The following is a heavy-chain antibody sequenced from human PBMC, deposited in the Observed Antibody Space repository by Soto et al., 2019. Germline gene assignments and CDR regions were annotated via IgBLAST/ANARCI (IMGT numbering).Heavy chain of an antibody. D-gene: IGHD3-22*01. CDR3: ARVRGYYDSSGLDY. Sequence: PGGSLRLSCAASGFTFSDHYMSWIRQAPGKGLEWVSYISGGGGSTISYADSVKGRFTISRDNAKNPLYLQMNSLRAEDTAVYYCARVRGYYDSSGLDYWGQGTLVTVS. V-gene: IGHV3-11*01. CDR2: ISGGGGSTI. J-gene: IGHJ4*02. CDR1: GFTFSDHY.